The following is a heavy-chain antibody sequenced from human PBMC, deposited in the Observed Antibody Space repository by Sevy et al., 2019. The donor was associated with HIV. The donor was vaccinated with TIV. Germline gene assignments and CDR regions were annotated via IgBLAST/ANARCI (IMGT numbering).Heavy chain of an antibody. J-gene: IGHJ5*02. CDR2: ISNDGSNK. D-gene: IGHD6-6*01. Sequence: GGSLRLSCAASGFTFSSYGMHWVRQAPGKGLEWVAVISNDGSNKYYADSVKGRFTISRDNSKNTLYLQMNSLRAEDTAVYYCAKGGLAARPRNWFDPWGQGTLVTVSS. CDR1: GFTFSSYG. V-gene: IGHV3-30*18. CDR3: AKGGLAARPRNWFDP.